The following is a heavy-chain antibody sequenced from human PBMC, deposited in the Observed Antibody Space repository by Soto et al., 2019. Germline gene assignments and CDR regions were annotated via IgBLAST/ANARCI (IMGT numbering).Heavy chain of an antibody. CDR1: GFTFSDYY. D-gene: IGHD3-10*01. V-gene: IGHV3-11*05. Sequence: PGGSLRLSCAASGFTFSDYYMSWIRQAPGKGLEWVSTITDTGGDTKYADSVRGRFTMSRDNSKKTLYLQMNSLRVEDSALYYCARGSTDSYPGSRIFDFWGRGTLVTVSS. CDR2: ITDTGGDT. J-gene: IGHJ4*02. CDR3: ARGSTDSYPGSRIFDF.